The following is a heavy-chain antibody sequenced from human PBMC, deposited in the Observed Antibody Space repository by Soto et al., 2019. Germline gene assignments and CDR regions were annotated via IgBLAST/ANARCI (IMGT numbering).Heavy chain of an antibody. CDR2: IDWNDDK. CDR3: AHSEYNYGDWDYFDC. D-gene: IGHD5-18*01. CDR1: GFSLSTTGVG. V-gene: IGHV2-5*01. Sequence: QITLKESGPTLVKPTQTLTLTCTLSGFSLSTTGVGVGWIRQPPGEALQWLALIDWNDDKRYSPALENRLTVTKDPPKNVVVLTMTNMDPADTATDYCAHSEYNYGDWDYFDCGGQGTLVTVSS. J-gene: IGHJ4*02.